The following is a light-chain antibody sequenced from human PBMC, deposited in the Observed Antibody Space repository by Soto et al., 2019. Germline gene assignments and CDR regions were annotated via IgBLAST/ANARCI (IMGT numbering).Light chain of an antibody. CDR1: QSVSTS. J-gene: IGKJ1*01. CDR2: DAS. Sequence: IVLTQSPVTLALSPGESAVLSCRASQSVSTSLAWYQHKPGQAPRLLIYDASKRAPGIPARFTGSGSGTDFTLTISSLEPEDIAVYYCQVRDGWPSFGQGTKVEIK. CDR3: QVRDGWPS. V-gene: IGKV3-11*01.